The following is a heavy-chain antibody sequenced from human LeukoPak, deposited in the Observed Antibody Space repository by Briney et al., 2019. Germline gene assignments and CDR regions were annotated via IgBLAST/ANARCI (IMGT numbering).Heavy chain of an antibody. D-gene: IGHD3-22*01. CDR1: GGSISSGDYY. J-gene: IGHJ5*02. CDR2: MYYSGST. CDR3: ARPYYYDSRIDP. V-gene: IGHV4-30-4*01. Sequence: SQTLSLTCTVSGGSISSGDYYWSWIRQPPGKGLEWIAYMYYSGSTYYNPSLKSRVTMSADTSKNQLSLKLSSVTAADTAVYYCARPYYYDSRIDPWGQEILVTVPS.